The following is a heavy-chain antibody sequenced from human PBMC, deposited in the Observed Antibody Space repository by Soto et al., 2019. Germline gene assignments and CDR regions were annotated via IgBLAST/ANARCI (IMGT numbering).Heavy chain of an antibody. CDR2: INPNSGAT. Sequence: ASVKVSCKASGYTFTGYYMHWVRQAPGQGLEWMGWINPNSGATNYAQKFQGWVTMTRDTSISTAYMELSSLRSDDTAVYYCARDRGRQGGYYYYMDVWGKGTTVTVSS. V-gene: IGHV1-2*04. D-gene: IGHD1-26*01. J-gene: IGHJ6*03. CDR3: ARDRGRQGGYYYYMDV. CDR1: GYTFTGYY.